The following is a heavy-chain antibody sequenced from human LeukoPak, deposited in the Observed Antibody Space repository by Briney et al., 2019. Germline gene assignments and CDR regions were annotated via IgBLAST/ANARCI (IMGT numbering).Heavy chain of an antibody. CDR2: ISDSGGTT. J-gene: IGHJ4*02. CDR3: AGTGIAAAGSTADY. CDR1: GFTFSNLA. D-gene: IGHD6-13*01. Sequence: GGSLRLSCVASGFTFSNLAMGWVRQAPGKGLEWVSVISDSGGTTYYAGSVKGRFTISRDNSRNTLYLQMNSLRAEDTAVYYCAGTGIAAAGSTADYWGQGTLVTVSS. V-gene: IGHV3-23*01.